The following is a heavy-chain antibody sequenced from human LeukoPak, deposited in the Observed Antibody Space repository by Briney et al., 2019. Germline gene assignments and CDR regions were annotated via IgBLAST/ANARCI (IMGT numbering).Heavy chain of an antibody. CDR3: ARDLDYYGSGSFFNI. J-gene: IGHJ3*02. V-gene: IGHV1-2*02. CDR1: GYTFTAYY. D-gene: IGHD3-10*01. Sequence: ASLKVSCKASGYTFTAYYVHWVRQAPGQGLEWMGWISPNSDCTNYAQKFQGRVTMTRDTSISTVYMELSRLRSDDTAVYYCARDLDYYGSGSFFNIWGQGTMVTVSS. CDR2: ISPNSDCT.